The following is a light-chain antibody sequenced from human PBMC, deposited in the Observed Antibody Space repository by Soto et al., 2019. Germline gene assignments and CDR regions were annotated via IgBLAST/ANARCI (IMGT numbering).Light chain of an antibody. Sequence: EIVLTQSPGPLSLSPGERATLSCRASQSVSSSYLAWYRQTPGQAPRLLIDGASTRATGIPDRFSGSGSGTDFTLTISRLEPEDFAVYYCQQYSSSPLTFGGGTKVEIE. J-gene: IGKJ4*01. V-gene: IGKV3-20*01. CDR3: QQYSSSPLT. CDR2: GAS. CDR1: QSVSSSY.